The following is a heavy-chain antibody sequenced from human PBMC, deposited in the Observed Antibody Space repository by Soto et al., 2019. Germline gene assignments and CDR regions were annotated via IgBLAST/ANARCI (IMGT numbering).Heavy chain of an antibody. CDR3: ARDGYGDYLFDF. CDR1: GFTFSSYS. J-gene: IGHJ4*02. CDR2: ISSSSRTI. V-gene: IGHV3-48*01. Sequence: GGSLRLSCAASGFTFSSYSINWVRQAPGKGLEWISYISSSSRTIYYADSVKGRFTISRDNAKNSMYLQMNSLRAEDTAVYYCARDGYGDYLFDFWGQGTLVTVS. D-gene: IGHD4-17*01.